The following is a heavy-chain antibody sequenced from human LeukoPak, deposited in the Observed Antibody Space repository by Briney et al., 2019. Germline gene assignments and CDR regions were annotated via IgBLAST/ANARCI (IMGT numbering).Heavy chain of an antibody. J-gene: IGHJ4*02. CDR1: GFTFSAYG. V-gene: IGHV3-30*18. CDR2: ILFDGNNK. Sequence: GRSLRLSCAASGFTFSAYGMHWVRQAPGKGLEWVAVILFDGNNKYYADSVRGRFTISRDNSKNTLYLQMNSLRDEDTAVYYCAKDAEHSSGWYPGNWGQGTLVIVSS. CDR3: AKDAEHSSGWYPGN. D-gene: IGHD6-13*01.